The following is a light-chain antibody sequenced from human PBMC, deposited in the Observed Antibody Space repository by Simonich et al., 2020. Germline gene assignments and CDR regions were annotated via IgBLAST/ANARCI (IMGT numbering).Light chain of an antibody. CDR3: AAWDDSLSGYV. Sequence: QSVLTQQPSASGTPGQRVTISCSGSSSNIGSNYVYWYQQLPGTAPKLLIYRNNQRPSGVPDRFSGSKSGTSASLAISGLRSEDEADYYCAAWDDSLSGYVFGTGTKVTVL. CDR1: SSNIGSNY. CDR2: RNN. V-gene: IGLV1-47*01. J-gene: IGLJ1*01.